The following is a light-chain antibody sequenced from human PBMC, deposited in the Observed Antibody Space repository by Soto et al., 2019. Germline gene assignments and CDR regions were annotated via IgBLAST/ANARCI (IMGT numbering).Light chain of an antibody. CDR3: QQANSFPLT. V-gene: IGKV1-12*01. J-gene: IGKJ4*01. CDR1: QGISSW. Sequence: DIHMTQSTSSVSASVGDRVTITCRASQGISSWLDWYQQKPGKAPKLLIYTVYSLQSGVPSRFSGSGSGTDFTLTISSLQPEDFATYDFQQANSFPLTVGGGTKVEIK. CDR2: TVY.